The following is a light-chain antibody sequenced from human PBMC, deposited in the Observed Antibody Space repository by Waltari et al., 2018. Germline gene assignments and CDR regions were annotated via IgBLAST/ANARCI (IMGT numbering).Light chain of an antibody. CDR2: DVS. J-gene: IGLJ1*01. V-gene: IGLV2-11*01. CDR3: CSYAGAYTYV. CDR1: ISDVGTSER. Sequence: QSALTQSRSVSGSPGQSVTISCTGTISDVGTSERVSWYQQSPGKAPKLMIYDVSKRPSGVPSRFSGSKSGNTASLTISGLQAEDEADYYCCSYAGAYTYVFGTGTKVTVL.